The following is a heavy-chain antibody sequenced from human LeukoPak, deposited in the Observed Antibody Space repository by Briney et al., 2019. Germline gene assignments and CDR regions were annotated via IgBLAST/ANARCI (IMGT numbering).Heavy chain of an antibody. V-gene: IGHV3-7*01. D-gene: IGHD4/OR15-4a*01. J-gene: IGHJ3*01. CDR2: IKQDGSEK. CDR1: GFTFSSYW. CDR3: ARDPGPTMAAWGAFDL. Sequence: QSGGSLRLSCAASGFTFSSYWMSWVRQAPGKGLEWVANIKQDGSEKYYVDSVKGRFTISRDNAKNSLYLQMDNLRAEDTALYYCARDPGPTMAAWGAFDLWGQGTMVTVSS.